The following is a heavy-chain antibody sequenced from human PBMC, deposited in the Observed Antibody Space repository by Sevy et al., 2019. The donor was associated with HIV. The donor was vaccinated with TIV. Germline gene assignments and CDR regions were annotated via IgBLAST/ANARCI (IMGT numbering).Heavy chain of an antibody. CDR3: TRNGGAFDNGFDP. J-gene: IGHJ5*02. V-gene: IGHV3-21*01. D-gene: IGHD2-8*01. Sequence: GGSLRLSCAVSGFTFSTYSMTWVRQAPGKGLEWVSSISSSSNYIYYPDSVKGRFTISRDNAKNSLYLQMNSLRAEDTAVYYCTRNGGAFDNGFDPWGQGTLVTVSS. CDR1: GFTFSTYS. CDR2: ISSSSNYI.